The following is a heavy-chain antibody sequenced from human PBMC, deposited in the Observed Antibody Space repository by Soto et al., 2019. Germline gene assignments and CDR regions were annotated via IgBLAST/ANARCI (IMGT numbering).Heavy chain of an antibody. CDR2: IYTGGNT. J-gene: IGHJ4*02. CDR3: ASGPSGDKVDY. D-gene: IGHD1-26*01. Sequence: QVQLRESGPGLVEPSQTLSLTCTVSGGSSSSGDYYWSWIRQSPGMGLEWIGHIYTGGNTYTNPPLKSRVTVSVDTSKNQFSLKLNSVTAADTAVYYCASGPSGDKVDYWGQGTLVTVTS. CDR1: GGSSSSGDYY. V-gene: IGHV4-30-4*01.